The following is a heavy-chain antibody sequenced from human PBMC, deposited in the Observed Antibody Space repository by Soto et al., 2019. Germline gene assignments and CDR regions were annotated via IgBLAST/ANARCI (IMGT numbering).Heavy chain of an antibody. Sequence: QVQLVQSGAEVKKPGASVKVSCKTSGYIFTSYGISWVRQAPGQGLEWMGWISPYNGNTNYAQKLQGRVTMTTDTSTSTAYMDLRSLRSDDTAVYYCARGIGGWFGVAYYYGMDVWGQGTTVTVSS. D-gene: IGHD3-10*01. CDR3: ARGIGGWFGVAYYYGMDV. CDR1: GYIFTSYG. V-gene: IGHV1-18*01. CDR2: ISPYNGNT. J-gene: IGHJ6*02.